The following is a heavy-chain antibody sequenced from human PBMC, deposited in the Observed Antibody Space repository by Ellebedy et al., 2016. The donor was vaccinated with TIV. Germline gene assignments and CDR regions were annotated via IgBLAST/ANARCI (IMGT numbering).Heavy chain of an antibody. J-gene: IGHJ6*02. CDR2: INPSDGKT. CDR3: ARLGGGFSNGPIPGYYYYGLDV. Sequence: AASVKVSCKTSGYTFTKYHIHWVRQAPGQGLEWMGTINPSDGKTGHAEKFQGRFTMTTDTSTTTIFMELSSLRSEDTALYWCARLGGGFSNGPIPGYYYYGLDVWGQGTTVTVSS. D-gene: IGHD2-8*01. CDR1: GYTFTKYH. V-gene: IGHV1-46*01.